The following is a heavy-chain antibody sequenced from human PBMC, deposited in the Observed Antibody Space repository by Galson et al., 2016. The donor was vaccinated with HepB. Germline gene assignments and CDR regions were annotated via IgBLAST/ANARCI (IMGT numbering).Heavy chain of an antibody. D-gene: IGHD6-19*01. CDR1: GYTFTSHG. J-gene: IGHJ6*02. CDR2: INAGNGNT. V-gene: IGHV1-3*01. CDR3: AGVRSTIAVYYHYGMDV. Sequence: SVKVSCKASGYTFTSHGIHWVRQAPGQRLEWMGWINAGNGNTKYSQKFQGRVTITRDTSASTAYMVLSSLRSEDSAVYYCAGVRSTIAVYYHYGMDVWGQGTTVTVSS.